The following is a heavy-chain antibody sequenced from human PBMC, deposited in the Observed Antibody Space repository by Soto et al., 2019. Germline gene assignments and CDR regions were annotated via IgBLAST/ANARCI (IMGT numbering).Heavy chain of an antibody. D-gene: IGHD6-13*01. CDR2: IYSGGST. J-gene: IGHJ6*02. Sequence: GGSLRLSCAASGFTVSSNYISWVRQAPEKGLEWVSVIYSGGSTYYSDSVKGRFTISRDNSKNTLYLQMNSLTAEDTAVYYCARDSSSSRYGYYYYGMDVWGQGTTVNVSS. CDR1: GFTVSSNY. V-gene: IGHV3-53*01. CDR3: ARDSSSSRYGYYYYGMDV.